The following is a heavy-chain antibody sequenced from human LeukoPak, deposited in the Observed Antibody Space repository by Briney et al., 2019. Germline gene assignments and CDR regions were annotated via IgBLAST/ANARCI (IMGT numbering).Heavy chain of an antibody. D-gene: IGHD4-17*01. CDR2: IHHSGST. J-gene: IGHJ1*01. CDR3: ARGGDYGDYVYFQH. CDR1: GGSFSGYY. Sequence: PSETLSLTCAVYGGSFSGYYWSWIRQPPGKGLEWIGEIHHSGSTNYNPSLKSRVTISVDTSKNQFSLKLSSVTAADTAVYYCARGGDYGDYVYFQHWGQGTLVTVSS. V-gene: IGHV4-34*01.